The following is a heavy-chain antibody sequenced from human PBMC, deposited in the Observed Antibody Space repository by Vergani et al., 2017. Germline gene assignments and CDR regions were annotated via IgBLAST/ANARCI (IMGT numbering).Heavy chain of an antibody. V-gene: IGHV4-31*11. J-gene: IGHJ6*03. CDR1: GGSISSGDHC. Sequence: QVQLQESGPGVVKPSQTLSLTCAVSGGSISSGDHCWTWIRQRPGKGLEWIGYIFYSGTTYDNPSLRSRVTISVDTSQNQFSLKLRSETDADTAMYYGARVDTQVPDTSHCYYMGVWGKGTTVVGSS. CDR2: IFYSGTT. D-gene: IGHD5-18*01. CDR3: ARVDTQVPDTSHCYYMGV.